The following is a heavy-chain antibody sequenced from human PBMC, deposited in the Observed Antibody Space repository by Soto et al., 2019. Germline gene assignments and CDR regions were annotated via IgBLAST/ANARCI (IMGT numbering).Heavy chain of an antibody. J-gene: IGHJ4*02. CDR2: INPANGDT. V-gene: IGHV1-3*01. CDR1: GYTFTTYP. D-gene: IGHD3-10*01. CDR3: TNKDYFASGSYHFDY. Sequence: QVQLEQSGPEVQKPGASVKVSCKASGYTFTTYPIHWVRPAPGQRLEWMGWINPANGDTGHSQKFQDRGTFTRDTSATTAYMELSSLASEETAVYYCTNKDYFASGSYHFDYWGQGTLVTVSS.